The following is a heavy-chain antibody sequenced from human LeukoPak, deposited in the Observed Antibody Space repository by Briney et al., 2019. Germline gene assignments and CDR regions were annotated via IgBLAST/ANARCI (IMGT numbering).Heavy chain of an antibody. CDR1: GSTFTDYW. J-gene: IGHJ5*02. V-gene: IGHV5-51*01. CDR2: IYAGDSDT. Sequence: GASLQISGQGFGSTFTDYWIAWVRQLPGKGREGMGIIYAGDSDTRYSPSFQGQVTISADKSISTAYLQWSSLKASDSAMYYCARFRSVTGNNWFDPWGQGTLVTVSS. D-gene: IGHD6-19*01. CDR3: ARFRSVTGNNWFDP.